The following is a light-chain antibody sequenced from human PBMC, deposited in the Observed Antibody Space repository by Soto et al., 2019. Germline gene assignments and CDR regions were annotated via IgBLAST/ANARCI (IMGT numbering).Light chain of an antibody. CDR3: QQYGSSGT. CDR2: GAS. V-gene: IGKV3-20*01. Sequence: EIVLTQSPGTLSLSPGERATLSCRASQSVSNNYLARYQQKPGQAPRLLIDGASNRATGIPDRFSGSGSGTDFTLTISRLEPEDFAVYYCQQYGSSGTFGQGTKVDI. J-gene: IGKJ1*01. CDR1: QSVSNNY.